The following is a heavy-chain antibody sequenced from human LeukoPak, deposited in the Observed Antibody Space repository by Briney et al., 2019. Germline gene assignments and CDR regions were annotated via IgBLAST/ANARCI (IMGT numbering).Heavy chain of an antibody. D-gene: IGHD2-2*02. CDR1: GYTFTSYG. J-gene: IGHJ5*02. CDR2: ISAYNGKT. Sequence: ASVKVSCKASGYTFTSYGISWVRQAPGQGLEWMGWISAYNGKTNYAQKLQGRVTMTTDTSTSTAYMELRSLRSDDTAVYYCARRVKGCSSTSCYTEVRTTDWFDPWGQGTLVTVSS. V-gene: IGHV1-18*01. CDR3: ARRVKGCSSTSCYTEVRTTDWFDP.